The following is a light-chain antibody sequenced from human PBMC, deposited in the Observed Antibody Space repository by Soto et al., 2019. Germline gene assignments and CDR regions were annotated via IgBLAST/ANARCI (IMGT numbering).Light chain of an antibody. J-gene: IGKJ1*01. CDR1: KSVSSSC. CDR2: GAS. CDR3: QQYNDNWT. Sequence: EIVLTQSPGTLSLSPGDRATLSCRASKSVSSSCLAWYQQKPGLAPRLLIFGASSRATGIPDRFSGSGSGTEFTLTISSLQPDDSATYYCQQYNDNWTFGQGTKVDIK. V-gene: IGKV3-20*01.